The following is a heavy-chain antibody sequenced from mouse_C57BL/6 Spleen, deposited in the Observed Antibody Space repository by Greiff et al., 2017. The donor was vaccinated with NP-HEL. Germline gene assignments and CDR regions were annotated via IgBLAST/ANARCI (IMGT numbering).Heavy chain of an antibody. D-gene: IGHD1-1*01. V-gene: IGHV1-66*01. CDR3: ARSPKYYSSSWFAY. Sequence: QVQLQQSGPELVKPGASVKISCKASGYSFTSYYIHWVKQRPGQGLEWIGWIYPGSGNTKYNEKFKGKATLTADTSSSTAYMQLSSLTSEDSAVYYCARSPKYYSSSWFAYWGQGTLVTVSA. CDR2: IYPGSGNT. CDR1: GYSFTSYY. J-gene: IGHJ3*01.